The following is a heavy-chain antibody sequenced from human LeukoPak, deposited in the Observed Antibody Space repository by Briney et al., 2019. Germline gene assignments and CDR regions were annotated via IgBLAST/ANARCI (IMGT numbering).Heavy chain of an antibody. Sequence: PGGSLRLSCAASGFTFSYYAMSWVRQAPGKGLEWVSAISGSGGSTYYADSVKGRFTISRDNSKNTLYLQMNSLRAEDTALYYCAKSDMTTYNWFDLWGQGTLVTVSS. CDR2: ISGSGGST. D-gene: IGHD4-11*01. V-gene: IGHV3-23*01. CDR3: AKSDMTTYNWFDL. CDR1: GFTFSYYA. J-gene: IGHJ5*02.